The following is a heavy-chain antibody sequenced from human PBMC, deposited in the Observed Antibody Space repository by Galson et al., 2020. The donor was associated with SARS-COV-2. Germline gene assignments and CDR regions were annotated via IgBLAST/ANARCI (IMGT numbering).Heavy chain of an antibody. CDR3: ARARDYYDSSGYWTEPYYFDY. D-gene: IGHD3-22*01. CDR1: GDSISSHY. V-gene: IGHV4-59*11. Sequence: ETSETLSLTCTVSGDSISSHYWTWIRQPPGKGLEWIGYIQNSGHTKYKSSLKSRITMSVDASKRQFSLKLTSVTAADTAVYFCARARDYYDSSGYWTEPYYFDYWGQGILVTVSS. J-gene: IGHJ4*02. CDR2: IQNSGHT.